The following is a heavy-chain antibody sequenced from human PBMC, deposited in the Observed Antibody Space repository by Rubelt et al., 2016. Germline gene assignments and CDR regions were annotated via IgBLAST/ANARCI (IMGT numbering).Heavy chain of an antibody. CDR2: ISGSGGST. CDR1: GFPFSSSA. Sequence: EVQLLESGGGLVQPGGSLRLSCAASGFPFSSSAMSWVRQAPGKGLEWVSAISGSGGSTYYADSVKGRFTISRDNSKNTLYLQMNSLRAEDTAVYYCAKVGGGRVGAVDYWGQGTLVTVSS. D-gene: IGHD1-26*01. V-gene: IGHV3-23*01. J-gene: IGHJ4*02. CDR3: AKVGGGRVGAVDY.